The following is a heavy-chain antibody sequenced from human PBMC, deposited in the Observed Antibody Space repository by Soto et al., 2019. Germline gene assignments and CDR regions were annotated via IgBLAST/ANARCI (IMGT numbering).Heavy chain of an antibody. CDR3: AKGGSSGWYLDY. CDR2: ISWNSGSI. Sequence: EVQLVESGGGLVQPGRSLRLSCAASGFTFDDYAMHWVRQAPGKGLEWVSGISWNSGSIGYADSVKGRFTISRDNAKNSLYLQMNSLRPEDTALYYCAKGGSSGWYLDYWGQGTLVTVSS. D-gene: IGHD6-19*01. CDR1: GFTFDDYA. J-gene: IGHJ4*02. V-gene: IGHV3-9*01.